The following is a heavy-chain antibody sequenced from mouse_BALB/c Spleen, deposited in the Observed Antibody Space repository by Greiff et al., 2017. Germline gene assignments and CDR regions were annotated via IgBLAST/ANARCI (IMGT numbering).Heavy chain of an antibody. J-gene: IGHJ4*01. CDR3: ARGSYSYAMDY. D-gene: IGHD2-10*01. CDR2: IDPANGNT. Sequence: VQLQQSGAELVKPGASVKLSCTASGFNIKDTYMHWVKQGPEQGLEWIGRIDPANGNTKYDPKFQGKATITADTSSNTAYLQLSSLTSEDTAVYYCARGSYSYAMDYWGQGTSVTVSS. V-gene: IGHV14-3*02. CDR1: GFNIKDTY.